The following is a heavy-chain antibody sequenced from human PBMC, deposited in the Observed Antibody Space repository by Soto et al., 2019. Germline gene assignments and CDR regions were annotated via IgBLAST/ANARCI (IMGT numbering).Heavy chain of an antibody. Sequence: GGSLRLSCAASGFTFSSYSMNWVRQAPGKGLEWVSYISSSSSTIYYADSVKGRFTISRDNAKNSLYLQMNSLRAEDTAVYYCARENRTFAPPTGYYDYYYYYYMDVWGKGTTVTVSS. CDR2: ISSSSSTI. V-gene: IGHV3-48*01. CDR3: ARENRTFAPPTGYYDYYYYYYMDV. J-gene: IGHJ6*03. CDR1: GFTFSSYS. D-gene: IGHD3-9*01.